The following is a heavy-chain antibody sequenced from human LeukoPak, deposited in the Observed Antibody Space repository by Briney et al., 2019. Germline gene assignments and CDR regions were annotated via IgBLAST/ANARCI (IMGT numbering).Heavy chain of an antibody. V-gene: IGHV1-69*06. CDR3: ARGRWLQFAYFDY. CDR2: IIPIFGTA. Sequence: ASVQISCKDSGGTFSSYAISWVRQALGQGLEWLGGIIPIFGTANYSKKFQRRVTITADRSTSTAYMELSSLRSEYTSVYYCARGRWLQFAYFDYWGQGTVVTVSS. CDR1: GGTFSSYA. D-gene: IGHD5-24*01. J-gene: IGHJ4*02.